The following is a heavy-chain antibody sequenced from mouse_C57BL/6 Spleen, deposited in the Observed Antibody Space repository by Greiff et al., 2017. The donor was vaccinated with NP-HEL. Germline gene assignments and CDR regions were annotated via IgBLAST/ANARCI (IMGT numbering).Heavy chain of an antibody. CDR2: IYPRSGNT. CDR1: GYTFTSYG. V-gene: IGHV1-81*01. J-gene: IGHJ4*01. Sequence: QVQLKQSGAELARPGASVKLSCKASGYTFTSYGISWVKQRTGQGLEWIGEIYPRSGNTYYNEKFKGKATLTADKSSSTAYMELRSLTSEDSAVYFCARNLLLRDYYAMDYWGQGTSVTVSS. CDR3: ARNLLLRDYYAMDY. D-gene: IGHD1-1*01.